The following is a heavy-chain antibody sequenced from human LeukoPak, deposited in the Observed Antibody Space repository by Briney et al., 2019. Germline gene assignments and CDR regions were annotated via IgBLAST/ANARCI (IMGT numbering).Heavy chain of an antibody. V-gene: IGHV1-2*02. CDR3: ARGGLVLLWFGELYFGGHDAFDI. D-gene: IGHD3-10*01. J-gene: IGHJ3*02. CDR2: ITPNSGGT. Sequence: GPSVKVSCKASGYTLTGYYMNWVQQAPGQGLEGMGWITPNSGGTNYAQKFQGRVTMTRDTSISTAYMELSRLRSDDTAVYYCARGGLVLLWFGELYFGGHDAFDIWGQGTMVTVSS. CDR1: GYTLTGYY.